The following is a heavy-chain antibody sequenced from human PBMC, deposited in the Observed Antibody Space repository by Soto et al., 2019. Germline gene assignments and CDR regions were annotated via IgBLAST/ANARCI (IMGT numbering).Heavy chain of an antibody. D-gene: IGHD3-22*01. Sequence: QVQLVQSGAEVNKPGSSVKVSCKASGGTFSSYAISWVRQAPGQGREWMGGIIPIFGTANYAQKFQGRVTITAYESTSTAYMEVSSLRSEDTAVYYCARGPLYDSSGYGDDYGMDVWGQGTTVTVSS. V-gene: IGHV1-69*01. J-gene: IGHJ6*02. CDR3: ARGPLYDSSGYGDDYGMDV. CDR1: GGTFSSYA. CDR2: IIPIFGTA.